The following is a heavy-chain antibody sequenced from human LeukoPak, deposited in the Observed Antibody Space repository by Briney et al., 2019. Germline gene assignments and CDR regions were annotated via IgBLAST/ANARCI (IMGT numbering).Heavy chain of an antibody. CDR1: GGSISSSSYY. CDR3: ARAVGYCSGGSCSLDY. J-gene: IGHJ4*02. V-gene: IGHV4-39*07. CDR2: INHSGST. D-gene: IGHD2-15*01. Sequence: PSETLSLTCTVSGGSISSSSYYWGWIRQPPGKGLEWIGEINHSGSTNYNPSLKSRVTIPVDTSKNQFSLKLSSVTAADTAVYYCARAVGYCSGGSCSLDYWGQGTLVTVSS.